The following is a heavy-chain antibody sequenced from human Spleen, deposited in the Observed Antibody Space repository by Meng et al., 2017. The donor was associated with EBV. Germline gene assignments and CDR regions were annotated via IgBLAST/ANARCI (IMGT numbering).Heavy chain of an antibody. Sequence: VQLQHWGAGLLKPSETPSLPCAVYGGSFSGYFWSWIRQPPGKGLEWIGEINHSGSTSYNPSLKSRVTISEDTSKNQFSLKLSSVTAAGTAIYYCAKGKIVARSPWFDPWGQGTLVSVSS. J-gene: IGHJ5*02. CDR2: INHSGST. V-gene: IGHV4-34*01. D-gene: IGHD6-6*01. CDR3: AKGKIVARSPWFDP. CDR1: GGSFSGYF.